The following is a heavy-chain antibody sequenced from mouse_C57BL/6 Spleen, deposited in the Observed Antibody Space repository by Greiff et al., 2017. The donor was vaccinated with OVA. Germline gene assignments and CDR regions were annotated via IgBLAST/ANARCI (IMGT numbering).Heavy chain of an antibody. V-gene: IGHV1-52*01. J-gene: IGHJ1*03. CDR2: IDPSDSET. Sequence: QVQLQQPGAELVRPGSSVKLSCKASGYTFTSYWMHWVKQRPIQGLEWIGNIDPSDSETHYNQKFKDKATLTVDKSSSTAYMQLSSLTSDDSAVYYCARGNDGYYLWYFDVWGTGTTVTVSS. CDR1: GYTFTSYW. CDR3: ARGNDGYYLWYFDV. D-gene: IGHD2-3*01.